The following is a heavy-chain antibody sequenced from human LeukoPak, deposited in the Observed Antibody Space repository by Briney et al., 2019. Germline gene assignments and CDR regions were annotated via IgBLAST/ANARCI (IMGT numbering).Heavy chain of an antibody. CDR1: GFTFSSYS. J-gene: IGHJ4*02. D-gene: IGHD1-26*01. Sequence: GGSLRLSCAASGFTFSSYSMNWVRQAPGKGLEWVSSISSSSSYIYYADSVKGRFTISRDNAKNSLYLQMNSLRAEDTAVYYCARDLLRIVGATGWGQGTLVTVSS. CDR2: ISSSSSYI. CDR3: ARDLLRIVGATG. V-gene: IGHV3-21*01.